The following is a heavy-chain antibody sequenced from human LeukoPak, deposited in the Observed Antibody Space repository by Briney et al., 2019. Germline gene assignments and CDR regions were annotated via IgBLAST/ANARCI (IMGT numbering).Heavy chain of an antibody. CDR3: ASSGSYSAFDY. J-gene: IGHJ4*02. CDR1: GGSISSYY. V-gene: IGHV4-4*07. Sequence: PSETLSLTCTVSGGSISSYYWSWIRQPAGKGLEWIGRIYTSGTTNYNPSLKSRVTMSVDTSKNQFSLKLSSVTAADTAVYYCASSGSYSAFDYWGQGTLVTVSS. CDR2: IYTSGTT. D-gene: IGHD1-26*01.